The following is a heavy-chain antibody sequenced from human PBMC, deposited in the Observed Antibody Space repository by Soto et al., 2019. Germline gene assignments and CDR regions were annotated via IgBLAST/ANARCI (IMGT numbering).Heavy chain of an antibody. CDR1: GFTFSSYA. V-gene: IGHV3-23*01. D-gene: IGHD6-13*01. J-gene: IGHJ6*02. CDR2: ISGSGGST. CDR3: ADIAADGTYYYYYYGMDV. Sequence: GGSLRLSCAASGFTFSSYAMSWVRQAPGKGLEWVSAISGSGGSTYYADSVKGRFTISRDNSKNTLYLQMNSLRAEDTAVYYCADIAADGTYYYYYYGMDVWGQGTTVTVSS.